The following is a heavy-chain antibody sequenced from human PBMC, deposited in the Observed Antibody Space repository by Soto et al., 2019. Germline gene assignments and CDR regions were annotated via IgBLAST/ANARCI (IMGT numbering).Heavy chain of an antibody. V-gene: IGHV4-4*07. D-gene: IGHD3-9*01. CDR1: GGSISSYY. CDR3: ARSPTPTYYDILTGYYEGHYYFDY. J-gene: IGHJ4*02. Sequence: KSSETLSLTCTVSGGSISSYYWSWIRQPAGKGLEWIGRIYTSGSTNYNPSLKSRVTMSVDTSKKQFPLKLSSVTAADTAVYYCARSPTPTYYDILTGYYEGHYYFDYWGQGTLVTVSS. CDR2: IYTSGST.